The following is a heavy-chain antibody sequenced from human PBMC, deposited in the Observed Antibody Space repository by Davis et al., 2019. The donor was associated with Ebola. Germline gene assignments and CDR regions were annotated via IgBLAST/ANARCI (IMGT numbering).Heavy chain of an antibody. Sequence: PSETLSLTCAVYGGSFSGYYWSWIRQPPGKGLEWIGEINHSGSTNYNPSLKSRVTISVDMSKNQFSLKLSSVTATDTAVYYCARDRLPAAIWFDPWGQGTLVTVSS. CDR2: INHSGST. CDR3: ARDRLPAAIWFDP. J-gene: IGHJ5*02. V-gene: IGHV4-34*01. CDR1: GGSFSGYY. D-gene: IGHD2-2*01.